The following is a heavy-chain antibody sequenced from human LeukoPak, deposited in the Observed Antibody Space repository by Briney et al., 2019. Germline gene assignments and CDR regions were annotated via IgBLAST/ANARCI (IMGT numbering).Heavy chain of an antibody. CDR2: IGTAGDT. CDR1: GFTFSSYD. Sequence: GGSLRLSCAASGFTFSSYDMHWVRQATGKGLEWVSAIGTAGDTYYTGSVKGRFTISRENAKNSLYLQMNSLRAGDTAVYYCARALRYDSSGPTDAFDIWGQGTMVTVSS. J-gene: IGHJ3*02. V-gene: IGHV3-13*01. D-gene: IGHD3-22*01. CDR3: ARALRYDSSGPTDAFDI.